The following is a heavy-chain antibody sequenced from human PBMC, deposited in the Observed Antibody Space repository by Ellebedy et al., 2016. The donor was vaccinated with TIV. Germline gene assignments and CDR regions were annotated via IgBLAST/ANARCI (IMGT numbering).Heavy chain of an antibody. CDR3: ARLTYYYDSSGYWTTNWFDS. J-gene: IGHJ5*01. Sequence: MPSETLSLTCSVSGGSISSYYWSWVRQSPGKGLEWIGYIYSDGSANYNPSLKSRVTISVDTSKKQFSLKLSSVTAADTAMYYCARLTYYYDSSGYWTTNWFDSWGQGTLVTVSS. V-gene: IGHV4-4*09. D-gene: IGHD3-22*01. CDR1: GGSISSYY. CDR2: IYSDGSA.